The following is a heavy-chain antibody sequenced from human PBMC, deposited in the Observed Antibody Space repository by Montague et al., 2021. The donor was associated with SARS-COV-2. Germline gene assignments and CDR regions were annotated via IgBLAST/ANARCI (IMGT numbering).Heavy chain of an antibody. V-gene: IGHV4-34*01. CDR2: INHSGST. CDR1: GGSFSGYY. CDR3: ARGYDYVWGSYRYTYYFDY. J-gene: IGHJ4*02. D-gene: IGHD3-16*02. Sequence: SETLPLTCAVYGGSFSGYYWSWIRQPPGKGLEWIGEINHSGSTNYNPSLKSRVTISVDTSKNQFSLKLSSVTAADTAVYYCARGYDYVWGSYRYTYYFDYWGQGTLVTVSS.